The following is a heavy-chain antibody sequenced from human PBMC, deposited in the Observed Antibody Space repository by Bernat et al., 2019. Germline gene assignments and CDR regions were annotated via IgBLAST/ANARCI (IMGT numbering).Heavy chain of an antibody. V-gene: IGHV2-5*02. D-gene: IGHD5-18*01. CDR1: GFSLSTSGGG. J-gene: IGHJ5*02. Sequence: QITLKESGPTLVKPTQTLTLTCTFSGFSLSTSGGGVGWIRQPPGKALEWLALIYWDDDKRYSPSLKSRLTITKDTSKNQVVLTMTNMDPVDTATYYCTHSRIQLWLNHWFDPWGQGTLVTVSS. CDR2: IYWDDDK. CDR3: THSRIQLWLNHWFDP.